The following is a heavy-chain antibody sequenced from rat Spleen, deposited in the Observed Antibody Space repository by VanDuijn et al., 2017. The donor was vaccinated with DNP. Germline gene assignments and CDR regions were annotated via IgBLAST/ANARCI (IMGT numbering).Heavy chain of an antibody. J-gene: IGHJ2*01. D-gene: IGHD1-6*01. CDR3: ARRILRAHYFDY. V-gene: IGHV5S23*01. CDR2: ISTSGGSP. CDR1: GFTFSVFD. Sequence: EVQLVQSGGGLVQPERSLKLSCTASGFTFSVFDMAWVRQAPTKGLEWVASISTSGGSPYYRDSVKGRFTVSRDNAKSTLYLQMDSLRSEDTATYYCARRILRAHYFDYWGQGVMVTVSS.